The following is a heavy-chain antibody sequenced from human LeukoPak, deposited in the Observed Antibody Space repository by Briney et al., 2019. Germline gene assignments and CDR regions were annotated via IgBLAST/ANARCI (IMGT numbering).Heavy chain of an antibody. CDR3: ARDKSDSSGYYYFDY. V-gene: IGHV4-59*01. CDR1: GGSISSYY. CDR2: IYYSGRT. J-gene: IGHJ4*02. D-gene: IGHD3-22*01. Sequence: SETLSLTCTVSGGSISSYYWSWIRQPPGKGLEWIGDIYYSGRTNYNPSLKSRVTISVDTSKNQFSLKLSSVTAADTAVYYCARDKSDSSGYYYFDYWGQGTLVTVSS.